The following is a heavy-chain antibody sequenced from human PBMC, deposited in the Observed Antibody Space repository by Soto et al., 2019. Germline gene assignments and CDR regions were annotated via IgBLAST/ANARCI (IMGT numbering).Heavy chain of an antibody. CDR3: ARDRRLSYRSEVNGMDV. D-gene: IGHD3-16*02. Sequence: QVQLQESGPGLVKPSETLSLTCTVSGGSVSSGSYYWSWIRHPPGKGLEWIGYISYSGSTNYNPSLKSRVTISVDTSKNQFSLKLSSVTAADTAVYCCARDRRLSYRSEVNGMDVWGQGTTVTVSS. J-gene: IGHJ6*02. V-gene: IGHV4-61*01. CDR2: ISYSGST. CDR1: GGSVSSGSYY.